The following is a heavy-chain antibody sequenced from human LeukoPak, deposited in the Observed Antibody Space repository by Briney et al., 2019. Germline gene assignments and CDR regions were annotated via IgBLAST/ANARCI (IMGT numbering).Heavy chain of an antibody. V-gene: IGHV1-2*02. Sequence: ASVKVSCKASGYTFTGYYMHWVRQAPGQGLEWMGWINPNSGGTNYAQKFQGRVTMTRDTSISTAYMELSRLRSEDTAVYYCARESGTYYYDSSGYYYYGDWGQGTLVTVSS. J-gene: IGHJ4*02. D-gene: IGHD3-22*01. CDR3: ARESGTYYYDSSGYYYYGD. CDR1: GYTFTGYY. CDR2: INPNSGGT.